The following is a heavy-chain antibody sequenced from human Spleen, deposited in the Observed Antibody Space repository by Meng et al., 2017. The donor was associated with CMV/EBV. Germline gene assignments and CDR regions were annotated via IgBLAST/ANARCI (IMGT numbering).Heavy chain of an antibody. V-gene: IGHV4-61*01. CDR2: IYYSGST. J-gene: IGHJ5*02. CDR3: ARGLRVVVPAAIRWFDP. CDR1: GGSVSSGSYY. Sequence: GSLRLSCTVSGGSVSSGSYYWSWIRQPPGKGLEWIGYIYYSGSTNYNPSLKSRVTIAVDTSKNQFSLKLSSVTAADTAVYYCARGLRVVVPAAIRWFDPWGQGTLVTVSS. D-gene: IGHD2-2*01.